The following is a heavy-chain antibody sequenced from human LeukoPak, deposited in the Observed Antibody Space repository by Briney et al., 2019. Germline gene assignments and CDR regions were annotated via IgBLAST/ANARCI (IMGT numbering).Heavy chain of an antibody. CDR3: ARGCSGGSCYDY. CDR1: GFTFSAYA. J-gene: IGHJ4*02. Sequence: GGSLRLSCEASGFTFSAYAMTWVRQAPGKGLEWVSSIGSDNKPHYSGSVKGRFAISRDNSKSMLFLQLNSLRAEDTALYYCARGCSGGSCYDYWGQGTLVTVSS. CDR2: IGSDNKP. V-gene: IGHV3-23*05. D-gene: IGHD2-15*01.